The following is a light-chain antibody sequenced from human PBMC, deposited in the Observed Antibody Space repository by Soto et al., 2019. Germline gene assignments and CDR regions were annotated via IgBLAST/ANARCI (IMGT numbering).Light chain of an antibody. V-gene: IGKV3-20*01. CDR1: RSVSSAY. Sequence: EIVLTQSPGTLSLSPGERATLSCRASRSVSSAYLAWYQQKPGQAPRLLIYGASSRATGIPDRFSGSGSGTDFTLTISRLEPEDFAEYYCQRYGSSRWTFGQGTTVEIK. J-gene: IGKJ1*01. CDR3: QRYGSSRWT. CDR2: GAS.